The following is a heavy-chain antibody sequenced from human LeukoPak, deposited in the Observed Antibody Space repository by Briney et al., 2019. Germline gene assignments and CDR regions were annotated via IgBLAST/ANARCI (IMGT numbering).Heavy chain of an antibody. CDR3: TKQVYGSGSYPDY. J-gene: IGHJ4*02. CDR1: GFTFSSYA. CDR2: ISYDGSNK. V-gene: IGHV3-30-3*01. D-gene: IGHD3-10*01. Sequence: AGGSLRLSCAASGFTFSSYAMHWVRQAPGKGLEWVAVISYDGSNKYYADSVKGRFTISRDNSKNTLYLQMNSLRAEDTAVYYCTKQVYGSGSYPDYWGQGTLVTVSS.